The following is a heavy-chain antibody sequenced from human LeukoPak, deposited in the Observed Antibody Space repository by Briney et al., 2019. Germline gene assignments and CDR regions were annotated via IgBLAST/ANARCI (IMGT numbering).Heavy chain of an antibody. V-gene: IGHV3-23*01. CDR3: AKGSYHPHYYFDY. CDR1: GFTFNTYA. J-gene: IGHJ4*02. D-gene: IGHD2-2*01. CDR2: INNAGKT. Sequence: GGSLRLSCAVSGFTFNTYAMRWVRQAPGKGLEWVSTINNAGKTYYADSVKGRSTISRDISKNTLYLQMNSVRAEDTAVYYCAKGSYHPHYYFDYWGQGTLVTVSS.